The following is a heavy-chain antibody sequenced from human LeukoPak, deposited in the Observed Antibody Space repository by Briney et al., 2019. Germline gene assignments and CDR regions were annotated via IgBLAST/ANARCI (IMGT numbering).Heavy chain of an antibody. CDR3: AKKTVGNYPLDS. D-gene: IGHD5-24*01. Sequence: GGSLRLSCAASGFSFSRSGLNWVRQPPGKGLEWGSTSGTDGDSYYADSVKGRFAISRDNYKNMLYLHMTSLRAEDTAVYYCAKKTVGNYPLDSWGQGALVTVSP. J-gene: IGHJ4*02. CDR1: GFSFSRSG. V-gene: IGHV3-23*01. CDR2: SGTDGDS.